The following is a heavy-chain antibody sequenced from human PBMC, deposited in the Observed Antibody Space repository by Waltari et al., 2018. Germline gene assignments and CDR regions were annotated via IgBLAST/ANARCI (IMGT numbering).Heavy chain of an antibody. J-gene: IGHJ3*02. V-gene: IGHV1-69*05. CDR2: IIPSFGTA. CDR3: ARDPRSWMDAFEI. CDR1: GGTFSSYA. Sequence: QVQLVQSGAEVKKPGSSVKVSCKASGGTFSSYAISWVRQAPGQGLEWMGGIIPSFGTANYAQKLQGRVTITTDESTSTAYMELSSLTSEDTAVYYCARDPRSWMDAFEIWGQGTMVTVSS. D-gene: IGHD5-12*01.